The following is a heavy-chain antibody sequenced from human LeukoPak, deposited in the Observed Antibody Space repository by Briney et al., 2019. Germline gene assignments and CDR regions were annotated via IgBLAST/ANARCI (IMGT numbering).Heavy chain of an antibody. V-gene: IGHV3-11*01. J-gene: IGHJ4*02. CDR1: GFIYSDYY. CDR3: AKDSSGYYDY. Sequence: PGGSLRLSCAASGFIYSDYYISWIRQAPGKGLEWVSYISSSGSTIYYADSVKGRFTISRDNAKNSLYLQMNSLRAEDTAVYYCAKDSSGYYDYWGQGTLVTVSS. D-gene: IGHD3-22*01. CDR2: ISSSGSTI.